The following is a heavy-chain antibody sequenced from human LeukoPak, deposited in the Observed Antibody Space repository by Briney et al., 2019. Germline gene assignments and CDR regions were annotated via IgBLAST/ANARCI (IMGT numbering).Heavy chain of an antibody. J-gene: IGHJ5*02. D-gene: IGHD4-23*01. CDR1: GGSFSPYA. Sequence: ASVKVSCKASGGSFSPYAISWVRQAPGQGLEWRGWIIPIFGTSNYAQKFQGRVTITTDDSTSTAYMELSSLRSEDTAVYYCASSGGNRGRFDPCGQGTLVTVSS. CDR3: ASSGGNRGRFDP. V-gene: IGHV1-69*05. CDR2: IIPIFGTS.